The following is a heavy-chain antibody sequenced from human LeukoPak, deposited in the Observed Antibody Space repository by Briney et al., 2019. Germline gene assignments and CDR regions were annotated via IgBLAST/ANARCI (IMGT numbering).Heavy chain of an antibody. J-gene: IGHJ4*02. V-gene: IGHV1-18*01. CDR2: ISAYNGNT. CDR3: ARQSMVRGVPVDY. D-gene: IGHD3-10*01. CDR1: GYTFTSYA. Sequence: ASVKVSCKASGYTFTSYAMNWARQAPGQGLEWMAWISAYNGNTNYAQNLQGRVTMTTDTSTTTAYMELRSLRSDDTAVYYCARQSMVRGVPVDYWGQGTLVTVSS.